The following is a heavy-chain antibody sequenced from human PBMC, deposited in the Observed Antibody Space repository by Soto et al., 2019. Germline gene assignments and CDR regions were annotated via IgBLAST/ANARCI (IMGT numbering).Heavy chain of an antibody. V-gene: IGHV3-21*01. CDR2: ISGSGSYI. CDR1: GFTFTSYT. D-gene: IGHD6-19*01. CDR3: ARGPGYSSGWLLDY. Sequence: EVQLVESGGGLVKSGGSLRLSCAASGFTFTSYTINWVRQAPGKGLEWVSSISGSGSYIYYADSLKGRLTISRDNAKNSLDLQMNSLRAEDTAVYYCARGPGYSSGWLLDYWGQGTLVTVSS. J-gene: IGHJ4*02.